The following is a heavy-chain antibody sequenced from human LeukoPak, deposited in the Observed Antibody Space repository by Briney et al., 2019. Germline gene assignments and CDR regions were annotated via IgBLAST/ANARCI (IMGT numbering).Heavy chain of an antibody. CDR3: ARFHSSGYPYFDY. D-gene: IGHD3-22*01. Sequence: LSLTCAVYGGSFSGYYWSWIRQPPGKGLEWVSYISSSSSYTNYADSVKGRFTISRDNAKNSPYLQMNSLRAEDTAVYYCARFHSSGYPYFDYWGQGTLVTVSS. V-gene: IGHV3-11*06. CDR2: ISSSSSYT. CDR1: GGSFSGYY. J-gene: IGHJ4*02.